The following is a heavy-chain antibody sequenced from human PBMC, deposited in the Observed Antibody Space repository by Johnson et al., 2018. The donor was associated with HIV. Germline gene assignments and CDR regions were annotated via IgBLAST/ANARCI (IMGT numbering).Heavy chain of an antibody. CDR1: GFTFSSYG. D-gene: IGHD5-18*01. CDR3: ARVDTAMTYDAFDI. J-gene: IGHJ3*02. V-gene: IGHV3-13*01. CDR2: IGTADDT. Sequence: VQLVESGGGVVQPGRSLRLSCAASGFTFSSYGMHWVRQAPGKGLEWVSAIGTADDTYYPGSVKGRFTISRENAKNTLYLQMNSLRAEDTAVYYCARVDTAMTYDAFDIWGQGTMVTVSS.